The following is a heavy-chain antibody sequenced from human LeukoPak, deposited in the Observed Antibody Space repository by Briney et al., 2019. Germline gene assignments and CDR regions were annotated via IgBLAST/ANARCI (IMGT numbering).Heavy chain of an antibody. CDR3: TRLVAGTGYYFDY. CDR1: GFTFGDYG. D-gene: IGHD6-19*01. Sequence: GGSLRLSCTASGFTFGDYGLSWVRQAPGKGLEWVGFIRSKGFGGTTEYAASVKGRFTISRDDSKRIAYLQMNSLKTEDTAVYYCTRLVAGTGYYFDYWGQGTLVTVSS. CDR2: IRSKGFGGTT. J-gene: IGHJ4*02. V-gene: IGHV3-49*04.